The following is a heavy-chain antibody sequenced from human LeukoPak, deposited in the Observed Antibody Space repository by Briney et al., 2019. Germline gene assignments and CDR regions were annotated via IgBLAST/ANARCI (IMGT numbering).Heavy chain of an antibody. D-gene: IGHD3-16*02. CDR1: GFTFSSYA. CDR2: ISGSGGST. J-gene: IGHJ4*02. CDR3: ANLLGAYDYVWGSYRSDY. V-gene: IGHV3-23*01. Sequence: PGGPLRLSCAASGFTFSSYAMSWVRQAPGKGLEWVSAISGSGGSTYYADSVKGRFTISRDNSKNTLYLQMNSLRAEDTAVYYCANLLGAYDYVWGSYRSDYWGQGTLVTVSS.